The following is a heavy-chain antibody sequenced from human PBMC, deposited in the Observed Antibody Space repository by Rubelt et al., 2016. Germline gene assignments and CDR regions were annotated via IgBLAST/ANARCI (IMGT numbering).Heavy chain of an antibody. D-gene: IGHD5/OR15-5a*01. CDR1: GYTLTELS. CDR3: ARAVSFVYYFDY. CDR2: FDPEDGET. Sequence: QVQLVQSGAEVKKPGAPVKVSCKVSGYTLTELSMHWVRQAPGKGLEWMGGFDPEDGETIYAQKFQGRVTMTEDTSTDTAYMELRSLRSDDTAVYYCARAVSFVYYFDYWGQGTLVTVSS. V-gene: IGHV1-24*01. J-gene: IGHJ4*02.